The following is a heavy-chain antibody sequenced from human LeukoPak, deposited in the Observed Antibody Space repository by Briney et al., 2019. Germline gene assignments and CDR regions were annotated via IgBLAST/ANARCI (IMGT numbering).Heavy chain of an antibody. CDR3: ARSIRAGSGWHPLDY. J-gene: IGHJ4*02. Sequence: GSSVTVSCKASGGTFSSYAISWVRQAPGQGLEWVGIINPGGGSTIYAQEFQGRVTMTRDTSTSTLYMEVSSLRSEDTAVYYCARSIRAGSGWHPLDYWGQGTLVTVS. CDR2: INPGGGST. V-gene: IGHV1-46*01. D-gene: IGHD6-19*01. CDR1: GGTFSSYA.